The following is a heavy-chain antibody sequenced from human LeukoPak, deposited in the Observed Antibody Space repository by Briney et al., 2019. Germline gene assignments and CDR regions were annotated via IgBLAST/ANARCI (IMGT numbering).Heavy chain of an antibody. CDR3: AREPRDVVGALDV. D-gene: IGHD1-26*01. CDR1: GFTLRNYW. CDR2: IKEDGGVK. Sequence: GGSLRLSCAASGFTLRNYWMAWVRRAPGKGLEWVANIKEDGGVKQYVESVRGRFTISRDDAKNSVYLQMNSLRTEDTAVYYCAREPRDVVGALDVWGQGTTVTVSS. V-gene: IGHV3-7*01. J-gene: IGHJ6*02.